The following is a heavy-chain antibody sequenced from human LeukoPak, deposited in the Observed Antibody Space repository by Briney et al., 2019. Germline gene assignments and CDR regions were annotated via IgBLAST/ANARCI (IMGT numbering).Heavy chain of an antibody. CDR2: INHSGST. CDR1: GGSFSGYY. J-gene: IGHJ4*02. CDR3: ARDGYNAFDY. D-gene: IGHD5-24*01. Sequence: PSETLSLTCAVYGGSFSGYYWSWIRQPPGKGLEWIREINHSGSTNYNPSLKSRVTISVDTSKNQFSLKLSSVTAADTAVYYCARDGYNAFDYWGQGTLVTVSS. V-gene: IGHV4-34*01.